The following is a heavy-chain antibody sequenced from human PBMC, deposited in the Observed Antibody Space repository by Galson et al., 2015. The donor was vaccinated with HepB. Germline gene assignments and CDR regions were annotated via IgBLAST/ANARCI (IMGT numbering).Heavy chain of an antibody. CDR2: IRYDGSKK. J-gene: IGHJ5*02. V-gene: IGHV3-30*02. D-gene: IGHD6-13*01. Sequence: SLRLSCAASGFTFSSYGMNWVRQAPGKGLEWVALIRYDGSKKNYADSLKGRFTISRDTSTNTPYLQMNSLRAEDTAVYYCAKDVDRYSSRPSISPTGGANWVDPWGQGTLVTVSS. CDR1: GFTFSSYG. CDR3: AKDVDRYSSRPSISPTGGANWVDP.